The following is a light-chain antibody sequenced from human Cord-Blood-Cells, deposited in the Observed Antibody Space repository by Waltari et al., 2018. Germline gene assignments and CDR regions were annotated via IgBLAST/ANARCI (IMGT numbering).Light chain of an antibody. V-gene: IGKV3-20*01. CDR3: QQYGSSPRT. CDR2: GAS. Sequence: EIVLTQSPGTLSLSPGERATLSCRASQSVSSSYLAWYQQKPGQAPSRLIYGASTRATGMPDRFSGSGSGTDFTLTTSGLEPEDFAVYYCQQYGSSPRTFGGGTKVEIK. CDR1: QSVSSSY. J-gene: IGKJ4*01.